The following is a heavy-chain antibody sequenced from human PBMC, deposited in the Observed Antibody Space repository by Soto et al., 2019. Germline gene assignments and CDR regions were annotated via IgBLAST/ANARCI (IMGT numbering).Heavy chain of an antibody. D-gene: IGHD4-17*01. CDR2: IYYSGST. Sequence: SETLSLTCTVSGGSISSYYWSWIRQPPGKGLEWIGYIYYSGSTNYNPSLKSRVTISVDTSKNRFSLKLSSVTAADTAVYYCARDGALGEDYGDYNWFDPWGQGTLVTVSS. CDR3: ARDGALGEDYGDYNWFDP. CDR1: GGSISSYY. J-gene: IGHJ5*02. V-gene: IGHV4-59*01.